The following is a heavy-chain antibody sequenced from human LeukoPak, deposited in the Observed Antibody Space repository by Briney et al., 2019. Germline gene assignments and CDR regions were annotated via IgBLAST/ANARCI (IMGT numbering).Heavy chain of an antibody. J-gene: IGHJ6*03. CDR3: AAATNYYYYYYMDV. V-gene: IGHV4-39*07. CDR1: GGSISTSNYY. Sequence: ASETLSLTCTVSGGSISTSNYYWGWIRRPPGKGLEWIGNIFYSGSTYYSPSVKSRVTISLDTSRNQFSLKLSSVTAADTAVYYCAAATNYYYYYYMDVWGKGTTVTVSS. CDR2: IFYSGST. D-gene: IGHD6-13*01.